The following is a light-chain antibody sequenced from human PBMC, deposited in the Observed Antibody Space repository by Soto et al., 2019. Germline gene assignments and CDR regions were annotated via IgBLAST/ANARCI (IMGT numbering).Light chain of an antibody. CDR3: QHYTSYSEA. CDR2: KAS. J-gene: IGKJ1*01. V-gene: IGKV1-5*03. CDR1: QTISSW. Sequence: DVEMTQSPSSLSASVADRVTITCRASQTISSWLAWYQQKPGKAPKLLIYKASTLKSGVPSRFSGSGSGTEFTLTISSLQPDDFATYYCQHYTSYSEAFGQGTMVAIK.